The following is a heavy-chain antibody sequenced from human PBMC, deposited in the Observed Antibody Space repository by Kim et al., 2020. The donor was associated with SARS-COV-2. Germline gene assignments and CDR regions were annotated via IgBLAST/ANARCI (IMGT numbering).Heavy chain of an antibody. V-gene: IGHV1-3*01. Sequence: KYSQKFQGRVTITRDTSASTAYMELSSLRSEDTAVYYCARDPYSSGFFDYWGQGTLVTVSS. D-gene: IGHD6-19*01. J-gene: IGHJ4*02. CDR3: ARDPYSSGFFDY.